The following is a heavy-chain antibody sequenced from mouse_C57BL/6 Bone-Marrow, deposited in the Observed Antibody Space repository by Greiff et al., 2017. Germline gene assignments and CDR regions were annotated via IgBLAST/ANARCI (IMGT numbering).Heavy chain of an antibody. D-gene: IGHD2-4*01. Sequence: QVQLQQPGAELVKPGASVKLSCTASGYTFTNYWMHWVKQRPGQGLEWTGMMHPNGGSPDYNEKFKSEATLSVDKSSRTAYMELSSLTSEDSAVYYCARSYEYDDYTMDYGGQGTSVTVSS. CDR1: GYTFTNYW. J-gene: IGHJ4*01. CDR3: ARSYEYDDYTMDY. CDR2: MHPNGGSP. V-gene: IGHV1-64*01.